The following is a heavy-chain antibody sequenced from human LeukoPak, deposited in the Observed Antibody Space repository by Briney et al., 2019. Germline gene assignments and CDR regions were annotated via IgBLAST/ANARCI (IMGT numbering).Heavy chain of an antibody. CDR2: IIPILGIA. J-gene: IGHJ5*02. V-gene: IGHV1-69*04. Sequence: GASVKVSSKASGGTFSSYAISWVRQAPGQGLEWMGRIIPILGIANYAQKFQGRVTITADKSTSTAYMELSSLRSEDTAVYYCAREERAPLTMVRGGDWFDPWGQGTLVTVSS. CDR1: GGTFSSYA. D-gene: IGHD3-10*01. CDR3: AREERAPLTMVRGGDWFDP.